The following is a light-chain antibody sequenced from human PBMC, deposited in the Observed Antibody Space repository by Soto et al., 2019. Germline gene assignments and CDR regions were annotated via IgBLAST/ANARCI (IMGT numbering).Light chain of an antibody. V-gene: IGKV1-39*01. CDR1: ESIKSY. CDR3: QQSNTVPNT. CDR2: GVS. J-gene: IGKJ5*01. Sequence: DTQMTQSPSSLSASVGDRVTISCRASESIKSYLNWYQQKPGKAPKLLIYGVSNLQSGVPSRFSGSVSGTDFTLTISSLQPEDFATYYCQQSNTVPNTFGQVTRLEIK.